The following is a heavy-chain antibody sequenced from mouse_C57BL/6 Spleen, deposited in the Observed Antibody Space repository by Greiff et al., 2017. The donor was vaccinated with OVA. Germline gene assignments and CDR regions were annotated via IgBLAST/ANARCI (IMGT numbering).Heavy chain of an antibody. V-gene: IGHV1-50*01. CDR2: IDPSDSYT. Sequence: VQLQQPGAELVKPGASVKLSCKASGYTFTSYWMQWVKQRPGQGLEWIGEIDPSDSYTNYNQKFKGKATLTVDTSSSTAYMQLSSLTSEDSAVYYCARRDYYYGSSYVGYWGQGTTLTVSS. J-gene: IGHJ2*01. D-gene: IGHD1-1*01. CDR3: ARRDYYYGSSYVGY. CDR1: GYTFTSYW.